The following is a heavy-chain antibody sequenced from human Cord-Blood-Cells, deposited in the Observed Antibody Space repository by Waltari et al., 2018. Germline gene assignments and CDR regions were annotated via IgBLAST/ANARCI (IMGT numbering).Heavy chain of an antibody. J-gene: IGHJ4*02. CDR2: MNPKSGNT. D-gene: IGHD2-2*01. CDR3: ARAAAPYLDDY. V-gene: IGHV1-8*01. CDR1: GYTFTSYD. Sequence: QMQLVQSGAEVKKPGASVKVSCKASGYTFTSYDINWVRQASGQGLEWMEWMNPKSGNTGYSQKFQGRVTMTRNTAISTAYMELSSLRSEDTAVYYCARAAAPYLDDYWGQGTLVTVSS.